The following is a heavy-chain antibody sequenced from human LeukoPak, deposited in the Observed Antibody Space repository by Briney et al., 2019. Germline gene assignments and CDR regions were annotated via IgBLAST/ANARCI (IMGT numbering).Heavy chain of an antibody. CDR3: ARSRAMVRGVIGGNWFDP. V-gene: IGHV1-8*01. D-gene: IGHD3-10*01. J-gene: IGHJ5*02. CDR2: MNPNSGNT. CDR1: GYTFTSYD. Sequence: ASVKVSCKASGYTFTSYDTNWVRQATGQGLEWMGWMNPNSGNTGYAQKFQGRVTITRNTSISTAYMELSSLRSEDTAVYYCARSRAMVRGVIGGNWFDPWGQGTLVTVSS.